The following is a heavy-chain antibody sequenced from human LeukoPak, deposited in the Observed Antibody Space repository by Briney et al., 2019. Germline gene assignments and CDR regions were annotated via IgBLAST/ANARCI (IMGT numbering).Heavy chain of an antibody. CDR3: AARFPTSQWELHY. CDR1: GFTFTSSA. Sequence: ALVKVSCKASGFTFTSSAVQWVRQARGQRLEWIGWIVVGSGNTNYAQKFQERVTITRDMSTSTAYMELSSLRSEDTAVYYCAARFPTSQWELHYWGQGALVTVSS. V-gene: IGHV1-58*01. CDR2: IVVGSGNT. D-gene: IGHD1-26*01. J-gene: IGHJ4*02.